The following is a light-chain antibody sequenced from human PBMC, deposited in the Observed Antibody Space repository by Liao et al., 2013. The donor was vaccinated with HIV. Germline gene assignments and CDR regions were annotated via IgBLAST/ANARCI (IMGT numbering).Light chain of an antibody. J-gene: IGLJ1*01. Sequence: SYVLTQPPSVSVAPGKTARITCGGNNIGSKSVHWYQQKPGQAPVLVMYEDTKRPSGIPERFSGSNSGNTATLTLSGTQTMDEAVYYCQAWDSSTETLYVFGTGTKVTVL. CDR3: QAWDSSTETLYV. CDR1: NIGSKS. CDR2: EDT. V-gene: IGLV3-21*01.